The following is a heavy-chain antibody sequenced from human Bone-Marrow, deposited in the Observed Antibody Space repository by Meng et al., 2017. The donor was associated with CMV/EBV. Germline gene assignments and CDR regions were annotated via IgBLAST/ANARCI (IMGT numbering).Heavy chain of an antibody. Sequence: GGSLRLSCAASGFTFGSFALHWVRQAPGKGLEWVAVISYDGSNKYYADSVKGRFTISRDNSKNTLYLQMNSLRAEDTAVYYCAREGGPIAAAGTFHYWVQGTLVTVSS. CDR2: ISYDGSNK. J-gene: IGHJ4*02. CDR3: AREGGPIAAAGTFHY. CDR1: GFTFGSFA. D-gene: IGHD6-13*01. V-gene: IGHV3-30-3*01.